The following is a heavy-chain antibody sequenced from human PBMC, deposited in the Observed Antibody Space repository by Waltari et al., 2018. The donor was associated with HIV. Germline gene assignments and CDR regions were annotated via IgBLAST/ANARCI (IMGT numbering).Heavy chain of an antibody. J-gene: IGHJ4*02. CDR2: IGFQGNRE. CDR3: AKDYGSQSYVFDN. V-gene: IGHV3-30*02. CDR1: GFTLTTNH. Sequence: QVQLVQSGGGVVQPGGTLRLSCAASGFTLTTNHMHWVRQAPGKGVEWVAFIGFQGNREYYADSVKGRFTTSRDTSKNTVYLQMNSPRAEDTAVYYCAKDYGSQSYVFDNWGQGTLVTVSS. D-gene: IGHD3-10*01.